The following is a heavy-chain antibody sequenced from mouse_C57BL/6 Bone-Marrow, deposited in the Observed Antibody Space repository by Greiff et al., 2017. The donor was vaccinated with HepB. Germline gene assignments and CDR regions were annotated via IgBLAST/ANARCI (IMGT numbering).Heavy chain of an antibody. Sequence: VQLQQPGAELVMPGASVKLSCKASGYTFTSYWMHWVKQRPGQGLEWIGEIDPSDSYPNYNQKFKGKSTLTVDKSSSTAYMQLSSLTSEDSAVYYCARGGTTELFDYWGQGTTLTVSS. J-gene: IGHJ2*01. CDR3: ARGGTTELFDY. D-gene: IGHD1-1*01. CDR2: IDPSDSYP. CDR1: GYTFTSYW. V-gene: IGHV1-69*01.